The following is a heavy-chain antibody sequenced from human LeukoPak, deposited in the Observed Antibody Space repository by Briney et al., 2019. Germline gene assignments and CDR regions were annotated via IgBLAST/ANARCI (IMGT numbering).Heavy chain of an antibody. Sequence: PGGSLRLSCAASGFTFSSYGMHWVRQAPGKGLEWVAVISYDGSNKYYADSVKGRFTISRDNSKNTLYLQMNSLRAEDTAVYYCAKDRYYYDSGGYYYYYYGMDVWGQGTTVTVSS. D-gene: IGHD3-22*01. J-gene: IGHJ6*02. CDR2: ISYDGSNK. V-gene: IGHV3-30*18. CDR1: GFTFSSYG. CDR3: AKDRYYYDSGGYYYYYYGMDV.